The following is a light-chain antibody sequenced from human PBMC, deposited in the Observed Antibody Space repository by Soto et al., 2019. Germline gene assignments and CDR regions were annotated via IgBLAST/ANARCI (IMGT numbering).Light chain of an antibody. CDR1: NSDVGGYNY. J-gene: IGLJ1*01. V-gene: IGLV2-14*01. CDR3: SSYTGSSTPYV. Sequence: QSALTQPASVSGSPGQSITISCTGTNSDVGGYNYVSWYQQHPGKAPKLMIYKVTNRPSGVSNRFSGSKSGNTASLNISGLQADDEADYYCSSYTGSSTPYVFGTGTKLTVL. CDR2: KVT.